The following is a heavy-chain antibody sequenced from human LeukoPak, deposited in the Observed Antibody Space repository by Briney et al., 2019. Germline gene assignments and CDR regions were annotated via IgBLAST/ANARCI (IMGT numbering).Heavy chain of an antibody. CDR1: GGSISSYY. Sequence: SETLSLTCTVSGGSISSYYWSWIRQPPGKGLEWIGYIYYSGSTNYNPSLKSRVTISVDTSKNQFSLKLSSVTAADTAVYYCARNYYGSGSYFGCWGQGTLVTVSS. D-gene: IGHD3-10*01. J-gene: IGHJ4*02. V-gene: IGHV4-59*01. CDR2: IYYSGST. CDR3: ARNYYGSGSYFGC.